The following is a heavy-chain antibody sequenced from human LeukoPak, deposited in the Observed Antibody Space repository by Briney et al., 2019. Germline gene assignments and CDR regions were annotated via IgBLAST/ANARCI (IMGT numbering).Heavy chain of an antibody. CDR2: ISYTGST. J-gene: IGHJ5*02. D-gene: IGHD3-22*01. Sequence: SETLSLTCTVSGDSIISHYWSWLRQPPGKGLEWIGYISYTGSTNYNPSLKSRVTISVDTPKTQFSLRLTSVTAADTAVYYCARHVETHYENCFDPWSQGTLVTASS. V-gene: IGHV4-59*08. CDR1: GDSIISHY. CDR3: ARHVETHYENCFDP.